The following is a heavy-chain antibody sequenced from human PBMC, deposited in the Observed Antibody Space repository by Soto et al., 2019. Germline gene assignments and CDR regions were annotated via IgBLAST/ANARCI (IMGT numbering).Heavy chain of an antibody. CDR3: ARRGYYDFWSGYYTLSYFDY. V-gene: IGHV4-39*01. J-gene: IGHJ4*02. D-gene: IGHD3-3*01. Sequence: SETLSLTCTVSGGSISSSSYYWGWIRQPPGKGLEWIGSIYYSGSTYYNPSLKSRVTISVDTSKNQFSLKLSSVTAAETAVYYCARRGYYDFWSGYYTLSYFDYWGQGTLVTVSS. CDR2: IYYSGST. CDR1: GGSISSSSYY.